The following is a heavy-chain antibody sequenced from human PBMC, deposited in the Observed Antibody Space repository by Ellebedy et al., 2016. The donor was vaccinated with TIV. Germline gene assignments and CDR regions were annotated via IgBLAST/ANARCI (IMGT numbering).Heavy chain of an antibody. CDR1: GFTFSSYG. D-gene: IGHD6-13*01. CDR3: ARGYSIAAAGTCWFDP. Sequence: PGGSLRLSCVASGFTFSSYGMHWVRQAPGKGLEWVAVIWSDGSNKYYADSVKGRFTISRDNSKNTLYLQMNSLRAEDTAVYYCARGYSIAAAGTCWFDPWGQGTLVSVS. J-gene: IGHJ5*02. V-gene: IGHV3-33*01. CDR2: IWSDGSNK.